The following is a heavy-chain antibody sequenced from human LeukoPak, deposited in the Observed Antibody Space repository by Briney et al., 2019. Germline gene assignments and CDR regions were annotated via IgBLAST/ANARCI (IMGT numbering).Heavy chain of an antibody. V-gene: IGHV4-39*02. CDR3: ARDQAFDL. J-gene: IGHJ3*01. CDR2: IYYSGST. CDR1: GGSISSSTYY. Sequence: SETLSLTCTVSGGSISSSTYYWGWIRQPPGKGLEWIGNIYYSGSTYYNPSLKSRVSISIDTSKNQFSLRLSSVTAADTAVYYCARDQAFDLWGQGTMVTVSS.